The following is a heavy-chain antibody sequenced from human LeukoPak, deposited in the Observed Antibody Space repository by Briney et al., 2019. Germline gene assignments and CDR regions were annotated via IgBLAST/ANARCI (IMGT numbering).Heavy chain of an antibody. D-gene: IGHD2-2*01. CDR1: GFTFSSYS. CDR3: ARDGCGSSTCYVGWFDP. CDR2: ISSSSSTI. J-gene: IGHJ5*02. Sequence: GGSLRLSCAASGFTFSSYSMNWVRQAPGKGLEWVSYISSSSSTIYYADSVKGRFTISRDNAKNSLYLQMNSLRAEDTAVYYCARDGCGSSTCYVGWFDPWGQGTLVTVSS. V-gene: IGHV3-48*01.